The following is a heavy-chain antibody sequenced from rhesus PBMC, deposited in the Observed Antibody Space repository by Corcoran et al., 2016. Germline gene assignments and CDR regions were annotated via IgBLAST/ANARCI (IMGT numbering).Heavy chain of an antibody. J-gene: IGHJ4*01. CDR3: TSGGWSPYYFDY. D-gene: IGHD6-37*01. CDR1: GASISSNY. Sequence: QVQLQESGPGLVTHARTLPLTCAVPGASISSNYWSWIRQAPGKGLEGIGRIYGSGGSTDYNPSLKSRVTISIGTSKNQFSLKLSSVTAADTAVYYCTSGGWSPYYFDYWGQGVLVTDSS. V-gene: IGHV4S2*01. CDR2: IYGSGGST.